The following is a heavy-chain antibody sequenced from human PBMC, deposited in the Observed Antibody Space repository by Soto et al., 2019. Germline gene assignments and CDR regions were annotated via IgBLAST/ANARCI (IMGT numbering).Heavy chain of an antibody. V-gene: IGHV1-18*01. CDR2: INVYNGNT. Sequence: QVQLVQSGAEVKKPGASVKVSCKTSGYTFPSYSISWVRQAPGQGLEWMGWINVYNGNTKYAQNLQGRVTMTTDTSTSTAYMELRSLRSDDTAVYYCARDLAVGWFDPWGQGTLVTVSS. J-gene: IGHJ5*02. CDR1: GYTFPSYS. D-gene: IGHD2-2*01. CDR3: ARDLAVGWFDP.